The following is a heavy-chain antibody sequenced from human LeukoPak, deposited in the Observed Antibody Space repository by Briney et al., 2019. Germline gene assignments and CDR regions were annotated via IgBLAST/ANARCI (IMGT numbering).Heavy chain of an antibody. CDR3: AKDTRIAPSQLIY. J-gene: IGHJ4*02. CDR1: GFAFSSYA. D-gene: IGHD2-2*01. CDR2: ISGSGGST. Sequence: GGSLRLSCAASGFAFSSYAMSWVRQAPGKGLEWVSAISGSGGSTYYADSVKGRFTISRDNSKNTLYLQMNSLRAEDTAVYYCAKDTRIAPSQLIYWGQGTLVTVSS. V-gene: IGHV3-23*01.